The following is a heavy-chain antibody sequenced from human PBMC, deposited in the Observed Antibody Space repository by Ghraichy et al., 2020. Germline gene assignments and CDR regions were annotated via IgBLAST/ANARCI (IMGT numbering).Heavy chain of an antibody. D-gene: IGHD3-10*01. V-gene: IGHV3-48*02. J-gene: IGHJ6*02. Sequence: GGSLRLSCAASGFTFSSYSMNWVRQAPGKGLEWVSYISSSSSTIYYADSVKGRFTISRDNAKNSLYLQMNSLRDEDTAVYYCARVIGGSGSYYYYYYGMDVWGQGTTVTVSS. CDR1: GFTFSSYS. CDR2: ISSSSSTI. CDR3: ARVIGGSGSYYYYYYGMDV.